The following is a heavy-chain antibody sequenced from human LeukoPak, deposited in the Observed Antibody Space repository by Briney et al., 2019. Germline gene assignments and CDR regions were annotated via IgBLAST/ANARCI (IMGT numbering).Heavy chain of an antibody. D-gene: IGHD6-19*01. J-gene: IGHJ6*02. Sequence: GGSLRLSCAASGFTFSSYAMSWVRQAPGKGLEWVSAISGSGGSTYYADSVKGRFTISRDNSKNTLYLQMNSLRAEDTAVYYCARAWEGWRGYYYGMDVWGQGTTVTVSS. CDR2: ISGSGGST. CDR1: GFTFSSYA. CDR3: ARAWEGWRGYYYGMDV. V-gene: IGHV3-23*01.